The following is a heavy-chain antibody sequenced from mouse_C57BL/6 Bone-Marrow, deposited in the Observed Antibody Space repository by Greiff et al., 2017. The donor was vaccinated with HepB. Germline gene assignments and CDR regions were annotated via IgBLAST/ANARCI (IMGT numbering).Heavy chain of an antibody. CDR3: TRGQLRLRGAY. J-gene: IGHJ3*01. CDR2: IRNKANNHAT. Sequence: EVQLVESGGGLVQPGGSMKLSCAASGFTFSDAWMDWVRQSPEKGLEWVAEIRNKANNHATYYAESVKGRFTISRDDSKSSVYLQMNSLRAEDTGIYYCTRGQLRLRGAYWGQGTLVTVSA. CDR1: GFTFSDAW. V-gene: IGHV6-6*01. D-gene: IGHD3-2*02.